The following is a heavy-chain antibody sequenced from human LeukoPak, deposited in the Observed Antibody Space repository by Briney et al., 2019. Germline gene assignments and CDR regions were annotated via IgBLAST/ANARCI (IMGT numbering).Heavy chain of an antibody. J-gene: IGHJ4*02. CDR1: GDSVSSIRVG. CDR2: TYYRSKWFN. CDR3: ARSSGWAYDF. V-gene: IGHV6-1*01. D-gene: IGHD6-19*01. Sequence: SQTLSLTCAISGDSVSSIRVGWHWIRQSPSRGLEWLGRTYYRSKWFNDYAVSVRSRITINPDTSKNQFSLLLNSVTPEDTAVYYCARSSGWAYDFWGQGTLVTVSS.